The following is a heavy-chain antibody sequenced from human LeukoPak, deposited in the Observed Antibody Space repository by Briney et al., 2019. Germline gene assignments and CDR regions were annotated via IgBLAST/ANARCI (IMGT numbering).Heavy chain of an antibody. CDR2: INPSGGST. D-gene: IGHD6-6*01. Sequence: ASVKVSCKASGYTFTSYGISWVRQAPGQGLEWMGIINPSGGSTSYAQKFQGRVTMTRDMSTSTVYMELSSLRSEDTAVYYCARGGRIAARRGYYYYYMDVWGKGTTVTVSS. CDR1: GYTFTSYG. V-gene: IGHV1-46*01. J-gene: IGHJ6*03. CDR3: ARGGRIAARRGYYYYYMDV.